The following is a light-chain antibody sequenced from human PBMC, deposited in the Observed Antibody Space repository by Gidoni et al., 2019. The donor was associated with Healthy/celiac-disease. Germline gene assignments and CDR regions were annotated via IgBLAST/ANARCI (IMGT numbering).Light chain of an antibody. CDR1: SSDVGGYNY. V-gene: IGLV2-11*01. CDR3: CSYAGSYTLV. Sequence: GTSSDVGGYNYVSWYQQHPGKAPKLMIYDVSKRPSGVPDRFSGSKSGNTASLTISGLQAEDEADYYCCSYAGSYTLVFGGGTKLTVL. J-gene: IGLJ2*01. CDR2: DVS.